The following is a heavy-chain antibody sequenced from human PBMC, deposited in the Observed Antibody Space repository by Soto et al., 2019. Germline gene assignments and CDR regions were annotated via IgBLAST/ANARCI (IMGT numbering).Heavy chain of an antibody. CDR1: GGFISSCGYS. J-gene: IGHJ5*02. CDR2: IYHSGST. V-gene: IGHV4-30-2*01. CDR3: VRVPGP. Sequence: SETLCLTCVVSGGFISSCGYSWSWIRQPPGKGLEWIGYIYHSGSTYYNPSLKSRVTISVDRSKNQFSLKLSSVTAADTAVYYCVRVPGPWGQGTLVTVSS.